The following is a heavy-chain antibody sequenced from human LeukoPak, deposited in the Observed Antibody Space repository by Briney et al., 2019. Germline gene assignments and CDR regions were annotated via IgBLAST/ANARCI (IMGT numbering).Heavy chain of an antibody. CDR3: ARDKSRTYGSADAFDI. D-gene: IGHD3-10*01. Sequence: SETLSLTCTVSGGSISSYYWSWIRQPPGKGLEWIGSIYYSGSTYYNPSLKSRVTISVDTSKNQFSLKLSSVTAADTAVYYCARDKSRTYGSADAFDIWGQGTMVTVSS. V-gene: IGHV4-39*02. CDR1: GGSISSYY. J-gene: IGHJ3*02. CDR2: IYYSGST.